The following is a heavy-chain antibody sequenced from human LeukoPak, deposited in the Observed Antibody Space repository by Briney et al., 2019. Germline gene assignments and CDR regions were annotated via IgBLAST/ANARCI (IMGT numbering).Heavy chain of an antibody. J-gene: IGHJ4*02. V-gene: IGHV3-48*01. CDR1: GFTFSSYS. CDR3: AKAFSIAVDADFDY. CDR2: ISSSSSTI. D-gene: IGHD6-19*01. Sequence: PGGSLRLSCAASGFTFSSYSMNWVRQAPGKGLEWVSYISSSSSTIYYADSVKGRFTISRDNSKNTLYLQMNSLRAEDTAVYYCAKAFSIAVDADFDYWGQGTLVTVSS.